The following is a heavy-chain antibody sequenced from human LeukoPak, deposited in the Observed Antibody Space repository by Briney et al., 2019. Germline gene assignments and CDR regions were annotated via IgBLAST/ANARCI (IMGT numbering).Heavy chain of an antibody. V-gene: IGHV1-8*01. CDR1: GYTFTSYD. CDR2: MNPNSSNT. Sequence: ASVKVSCKASGYTFTSYDINWVRQATGQGVEWMGWMNPNSSNTGYAQKFQGRVTMTRNTSISTAYMRLSSLRSEDTAVYYCARTLNYYYYYYMDVWGKGTTVTVSS. CDR3: ARTLNYYYYYYMDV. J-gene: IGHJ6*03.